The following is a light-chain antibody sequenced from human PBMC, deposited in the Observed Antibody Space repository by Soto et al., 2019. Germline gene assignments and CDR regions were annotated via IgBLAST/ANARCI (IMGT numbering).Light chain of an antibody. V-gene: IGKV3-11*01. J-gene: IGKJ1*01. CDR1: QLVSSY. CDR3: QQYNNWPPWT. Sequence: VLTQSPATLSLSPGERATLSCRASQLVSSYLAWYQHKPGQAPRLLIYDASDRAPGVPARFSGSGSGTDFTLTISSLEPEDFAVYYCQQYNNWPPWTFGQGTKVEIK. CDR2: DAS.